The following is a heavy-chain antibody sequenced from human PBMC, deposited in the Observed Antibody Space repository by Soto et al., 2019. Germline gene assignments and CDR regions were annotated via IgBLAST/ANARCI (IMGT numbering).Heavy chain of an antibody. CDR2: ISGSGGST. D-gene: IGHD6-13*01. CDR1: GFTFSSYA. CDR3: AKEGGSSWYDY. V-gene: IGHV3-23*01. Sequence: EVQLLESGGGLVQPGGSLRLSCAASGFTFSSYAMSWVRQAPGKGLEWVSAISGSGGSTYYADSVKGRFTISRDNAKDTLYLQMNSLRAEDPAVYYWAKEGGSSWYDYWGQGTLVTVSS. J-gene: IGHJ4*02.